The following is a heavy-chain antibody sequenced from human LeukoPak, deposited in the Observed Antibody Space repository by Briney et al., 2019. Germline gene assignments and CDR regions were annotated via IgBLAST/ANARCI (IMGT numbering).Heavy chain of an antibody. CDR2: ISGSGGST. D-gene: IGHD6-19*01. V-gene: IGHV3-23*01. CDR1: GFTFSSYA. J-gene: IGHJ6*02. Sequence: GGSLRLSCAASGFTFSSYAMSWVRQAPGKGLEWVSAISGSGGSTYYADSVKGRFTTSRDNSKNTLYLQMNSLRAEDTAVYYCAKDPGASSGWFPYYYYYGMDVWGQGTTVTVSS. CDR3: AKDPGASSGWFPYYYYYGMDV.